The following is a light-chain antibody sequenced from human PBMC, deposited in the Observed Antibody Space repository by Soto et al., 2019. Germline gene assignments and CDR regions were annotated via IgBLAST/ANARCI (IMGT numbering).Light chain of an antibody. Sequence: EIVLTQSPGTLSLSPGERATLSCRASQSVSSNYLAWYQQKPGQGPRLLIYGASSRATGIPDRFSGSGSGTDFTLTISRLEPEDFAVYYCHQYGSSPATFGQGTKV. CDR3: HQYGSSPAT. CDR2: GAS. CDR1: QSVSSNY. V-gene: IGKV3-20*01. J-gene: IGKJ1*01.